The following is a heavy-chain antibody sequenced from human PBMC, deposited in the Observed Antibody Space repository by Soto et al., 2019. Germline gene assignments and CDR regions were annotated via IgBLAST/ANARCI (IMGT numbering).Heavy chain of an antibody. D-gene: IGHD3-10*01. CDR1: GGSISSYY. V-gene: IGHV4-59*01. Sequence: SDTLSLTCTVSGGSISSYYWSWIRRPPGKGLEWIGYIYYSGSTNYNPSLKSRVTISVDTSKNQFSLKLSSVTAADTAVYYCARRYGSAFDIWGQGTMVTVSS. J-gene: IGHJ3*02. CDR2: IYYSGST. CDR3: ARRYGSAFDI.